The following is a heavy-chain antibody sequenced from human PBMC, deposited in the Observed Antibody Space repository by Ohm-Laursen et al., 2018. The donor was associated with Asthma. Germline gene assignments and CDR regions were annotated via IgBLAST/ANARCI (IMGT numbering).Heavy chain of an antibody. D-gene: IGHD3-10*01. CDR1: GFTFSSYA. J-gene: IGHJ4*02. Sequence: SLRLSCTASGFTFSSYAMSWVRQAPGKGLERVAVMSYDGRNEHYADSVKGRFIISRDNSKNTLYLHMNSLRVEDTAVYYCAREDYYGSGSCDSWGQGTLVTVSS. CDR2: MSYDGRNE. CDR3: AREDYYGSGSCDS. V-gene: IGHV3-30*04.